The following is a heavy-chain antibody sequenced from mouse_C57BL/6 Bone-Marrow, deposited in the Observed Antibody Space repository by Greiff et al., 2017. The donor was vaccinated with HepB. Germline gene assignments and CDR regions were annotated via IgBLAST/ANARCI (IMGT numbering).Heavy chain of an antibody. CDR2: IYPGDGDT. CDR1: GYAFSSSW. V-gene: IGHV1-82*01. CDR3: EGYYDYDGDY. D-gene: IGHD2-4*01. J-gene: IGHJ2*01. Sequence: QVQLQQSGPELVKPGASVKISCKASGYAFSSSWMNWVKQRPGKGLEWIGRIYPGDGDTNYNGKFKGKATLTADKSSSTAYMQLSSLTSEDSAVYFCEGYYDYDGDYWGQGTTLTVSS.